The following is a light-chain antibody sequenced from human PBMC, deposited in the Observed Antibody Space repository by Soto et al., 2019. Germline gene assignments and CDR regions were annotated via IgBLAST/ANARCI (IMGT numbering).Light chain of an antibody. CDR3: QQYGSSPPYT. Sequence: EIVLTQSPGTLSLSPGERATLSCRASQSVTSGNLAWYQQKPGQAPRLLIYAASSRATNIPDRFSGSGSGTHFTLSISRLEPEDFAVYYCQQYGSSPPYTFGQGTKLEIK. CDR1: QSVTSGN. J-gene: IGKJ2*01. CDR2: AAS. V-gene: IGKV3-20*01.